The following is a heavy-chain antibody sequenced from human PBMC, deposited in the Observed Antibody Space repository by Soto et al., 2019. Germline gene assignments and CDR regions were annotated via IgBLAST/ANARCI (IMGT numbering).Heavy chain of an antibody. CDR3: ASSAGLDHLLNYYGLNV. D-gene: IGHD6-13*01. CDR1: GGTFTSTA. J-gene: IGHJ6*02. V-gene: IGHV1-69*01. Sequence: QVLLVQSSAEVKKPGSSVKVSCKASGGTFTSTALSWVRQAPGQGLEWMGGIIPVLGTPNYAQKFQSRLTVTADASTTTVHMELSSLRSDDTAVYYCASSAGLDHLLNYYGLNVWGPGTTVTV. CDR2: IIPVLGTP.